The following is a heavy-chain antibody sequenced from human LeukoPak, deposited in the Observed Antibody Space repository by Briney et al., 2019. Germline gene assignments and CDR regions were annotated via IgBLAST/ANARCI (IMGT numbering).Heavy chain of an antibody. CDR3: AKGVAAAGTNYFDY. J-gene: IGHJ4*02. CDR1: GVTFSSYA. D-gene: IGHD6-13*01. Sequence: GGSLRLSCAASGVTFSSYAMSWVRQAPGKGLEWVSAISGSGGSTYYADSVKGRFTISRDNSKNTLSLQMNSLRAEDTAVYYCAKGVAAAGTNYFDYWGQGTLVTVSS. CDR2: ISGSGGST. V-gene: IGHV3-23*01.